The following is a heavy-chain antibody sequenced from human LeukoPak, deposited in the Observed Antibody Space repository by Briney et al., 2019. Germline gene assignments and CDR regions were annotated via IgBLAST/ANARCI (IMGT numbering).Heavy chain of an antibody. D-gene: IGHD1-1*01. CDR2: ISYDGSNK. CDR1: GFTFSSYA. V-gene: IGHV3-30-3*01. CDR3: ARDSDRYNWNDGHLFDY. J-gene: IGHJ4*02. Sequence: GGSLRLSCAASGFTFSSYAMHWVRQAPGKGLEWVAVISYDGSNKYYADSVKGRFTISRDNSKNTLYLQMNSLRAEDTAVNYCARDSDRYNWNDGHLFDYWGQGTLVTVSS.